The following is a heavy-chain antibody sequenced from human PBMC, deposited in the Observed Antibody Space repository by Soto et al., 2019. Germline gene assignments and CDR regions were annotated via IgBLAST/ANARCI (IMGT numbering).Heavy chain of an antibody. D-gene: IGHD3-10*01. CDR2: IYYSGST. Sequence: SETLSLTSTVSGGSIGSGGYYWSWIRQHPGKGLEWIGYIYYSGSTYYNPSLKSRVTISVDTSKNQFSLKLSSVTAADTAVYYCARVGGYYYGSGSYYNSNNWFDPWGQGTLVTVSS. J-gene: IGHJ5*02. CDR3: ARVGGYYYGSGSYYNSNNWFDP. V-gene: IGHV4-31*03. CDR1: GGSIGSGGYY.